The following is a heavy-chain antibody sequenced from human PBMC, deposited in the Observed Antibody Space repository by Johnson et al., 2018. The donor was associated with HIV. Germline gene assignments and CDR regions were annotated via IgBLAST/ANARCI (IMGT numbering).Heavy chain of an antibody. CDR2: IRSKAYGGTT. D-gene: IGHD3-22*01. CDR3: SRVGYYYDSSGYYSDALDI. Sequence: VQLVESGGGVVQPGRSLRLSCAASGFTFSSSWMHWVYQAPEKGLEWVGFIRSKAYGGTTEYAASVKGRLTISRDDSKSIAYLQMNSLKTEDTAVYYCSRVGYYYDSSGYYSDALDIWGQGTMVTVSS. V-gene: IGHV3-49*04. J-gene: IGHJ3*02. CDR1: GFTFSSSW.